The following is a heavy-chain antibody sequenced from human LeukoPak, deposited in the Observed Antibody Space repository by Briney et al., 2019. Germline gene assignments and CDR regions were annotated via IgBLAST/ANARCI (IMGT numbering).Heavy chain of an antibody. J-gene: IGHJ2*01. V-gene: IGHV3-49*04. CDR1: GFTFGDYA. CDR2: IRSKAYGGTT. Sequence: PGGSRRLSCTASGFTFGDYAMNWVRQAPGKGLEWVGFIRSKAYGGTTEYAASVKGRFTISRDDSKSIAYLQMNSLKTEDTAVYYCTRARLHWYFDLWGRGTLVTVSS. CDR3: TRARLHWYFDL. D-gene: IGHD4-11*01.